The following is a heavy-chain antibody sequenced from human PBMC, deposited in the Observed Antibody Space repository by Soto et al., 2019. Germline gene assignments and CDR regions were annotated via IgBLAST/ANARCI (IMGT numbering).Heavy chain of an antibody. D-gene: IGHD3-22*01. V-gene: IGHV3-9*01. CDR2: ISWNSGSI. Sequence: PGGSLRLSCAASGFTFDDYAMHWVRQAPGKGLDWVSGISWNSGSIGYADSVKGRFTISRDNAKNSLYLQMNSLGAEDTAVYYCATRNYYDTSGYYYWYYFDFWGQGTLVTVSS. CDR3: ATRNYYDTSGYYYWYYFDF. CDR1: GFTFDDYA. J-gene: IGHJ4*02.